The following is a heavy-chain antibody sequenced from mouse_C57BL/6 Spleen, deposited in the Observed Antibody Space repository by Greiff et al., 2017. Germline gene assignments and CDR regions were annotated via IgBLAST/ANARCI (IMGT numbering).Heavy chain of an antibody. Sequence: VQLQQSGPELVKPGASVKISCKASGYSFTSYYIPWVKQRPGQGLEWIGRIFPGSDNTTYHEKFKGKATLTADTSASTAYMQLSSLTTEDSAVYYCARFDDDGHYAMDYWGQGTSVTVSS. V-gene: IGHV1-66*01. J-gene: IGHJ4*01. D-gene: IGHD2-4*01. CDR3: ARFDDDGHYAMDY. CDR2: IFPGSDNT. CDR1: GYSFTSYY.